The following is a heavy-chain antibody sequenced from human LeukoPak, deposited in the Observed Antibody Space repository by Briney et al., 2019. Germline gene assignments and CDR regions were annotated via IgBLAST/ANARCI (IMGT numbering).Heavy chain of an antibody. CDR2: ISYGSTYI. CDR3: ASGSSSVFDY. D-gene: IGHD3-10*01. CDR1: GFTFSSYS. Sequence: GGSLRLSCAASGFTFSSYSMNWVRQAPGKGLEWVSSISYGSTYIYYADSVKGRFTISRDNAKNSLYLQMNRLRAEDTAVYYCASGSSSVFDYWGQGTLVTVSS. J-gene: IGHJ4*02. V-gene: IGHV3-21*06.